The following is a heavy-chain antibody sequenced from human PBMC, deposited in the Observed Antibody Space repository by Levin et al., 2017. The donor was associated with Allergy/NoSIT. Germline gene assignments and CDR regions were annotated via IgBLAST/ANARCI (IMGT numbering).Heavy chain of an antibody. CDR1: GFIFINAW. V-gene: IGHV3-15*01. J-gene: IGHJ4*02. D-gene: IGHD3-10*01. Sequence: GESLKISCAASGFIFINAWMTWVRQAPGKGLEWVGRIKSKTDGGTTDYAAPVKGRFTISRDDSKNTLYLQMNSLKTEDTAVYYCATVYFGDERLNYWGQGTLVTVSS. CDR3: ATVYFGDERLNY. CDR2: IKSKTDGGTT.